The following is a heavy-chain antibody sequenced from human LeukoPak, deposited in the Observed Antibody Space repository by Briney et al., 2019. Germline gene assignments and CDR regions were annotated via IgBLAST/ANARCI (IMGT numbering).Heavy chain of an antibody. CDR2: ISASGDST. D-gene: IGHD2-15*01. CDR1: GFTVTSYA. Sequence: GGSLRLSCAASGFTVTSYAMTWVRQAPGKGLEWVSVISASGDSTYYADSVKGRFTISRDNSKSTLYLQMNSLRVEDTAVYYCAKGGGSSYDRLVHWGQGTLVTVSS. J-gene: IGHJ4*02. CDR3: AKGGGSSYDRLVH. V-gene: IGHV3-23*01.